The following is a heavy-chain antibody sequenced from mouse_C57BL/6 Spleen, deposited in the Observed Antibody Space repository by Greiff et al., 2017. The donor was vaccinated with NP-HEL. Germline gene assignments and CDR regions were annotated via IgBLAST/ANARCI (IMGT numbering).Heavy chain of an antibody. CDR2: INPNNGGT. CDR1: GYTFTDYN. CDR3: ARQRLRRRGYDY. D-gene: IGHD2-2*01. Sequence: VQLKQSGPELVKPGASVKIPCKASGYTFTDYNMDWVKQSHGKSLEWIGDINPNNGGTIYNQKFKGKATLTVDKSSSTAYMELRSLTSEDTAVYYCARQRLRRRGYDYWGQGTTLTVSS. V-gene: IGHV1-18*01. J-gene: IGHJ2*01.